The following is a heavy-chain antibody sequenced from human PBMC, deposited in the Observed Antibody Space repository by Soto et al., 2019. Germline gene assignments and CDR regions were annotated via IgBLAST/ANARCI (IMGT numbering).Heavy chain of an antibody. CDR3: ARYNSYAIDY. CDR1: GTSISSYY. V-gene: IGHV4-59*01. D-gene: IGHD2-8*01. J-gene: IGHJ4*02. CDR2: IHYSGTT. Sequence: PSETLSLTCTVSGTSISSYYWSWIRQPPGKGLEWIANIHYSGTTNYNPSLASRVTLSVDASKNQFSLKMTSVTAADRAMYFCARYNSYAIDYWGRGTLVTVSS.